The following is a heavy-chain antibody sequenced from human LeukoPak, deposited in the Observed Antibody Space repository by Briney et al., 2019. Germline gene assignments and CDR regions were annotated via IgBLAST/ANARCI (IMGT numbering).Heavy chain of an antibody. CDR2: ISSSSSYI. V-gene: IGHV3-21*01. Sequence: GGSLRLSCAASGFTFSSYSMNWVRQAPGKGLECVSSISSSSSYIYYADSVKGRFTISRDNAKNSLFLQMNSLRAEDTAIYYCARQERYCSSISCLDPWGQRTLVTVSS. D-gene: IGHD2-2*01. J-gene: IGHJ5*02. CDR1: GFTFSSYS. CDR3: ARQERYCSSISCLDP.